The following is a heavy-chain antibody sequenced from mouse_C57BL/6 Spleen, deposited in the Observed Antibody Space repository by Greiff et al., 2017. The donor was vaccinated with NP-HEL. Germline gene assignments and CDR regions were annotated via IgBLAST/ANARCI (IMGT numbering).Heavy chain of an antibody. CDR1: GFTFSSYA. D-gene: IGHD2-2*01. J-gene: IGHJ1*03. CDR2: ISSGGDYI. V-gene: IGHV5-9-1*02. Sequence: EVQVVESGEGLVKPGGSLKLSCAASGFTFSSYAMSWVRQTPEKRLEWVAYISSGGDYIYYADTVKGRFTISRDNARNTLYLQMSSLKSEDTAMYYCTREGGLRRRDWYFDVWGTGTTVTVSS. CDR3: TREGGLRRRDWYFDV.